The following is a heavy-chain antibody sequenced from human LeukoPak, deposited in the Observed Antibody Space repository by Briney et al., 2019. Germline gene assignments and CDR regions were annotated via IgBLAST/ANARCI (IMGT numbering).Heavy chain of an antibody. J-gene: IGHJ4*02. CDR2: IYYSGST. Sequence: PSETLSLTRTVSGGSISSYYWSWIRQPPGKGLEWIGYIYYSGSTNYNPSLKSRVTISVDTSKNQFSLKLSSVTAADTAVYYCARLVYDSSGYYFFDYWGQGTLVTVSS. D-gene: IGHD3-22*01. CDR1: GGSISSYY. CDR3: ARLVYDSSGYYFFDY. V-gene: IGHV4-59*01.